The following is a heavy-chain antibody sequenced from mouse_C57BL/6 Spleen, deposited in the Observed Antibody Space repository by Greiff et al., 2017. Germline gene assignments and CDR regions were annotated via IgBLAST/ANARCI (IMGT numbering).Heavy chain of an antibody. J-gene: IGHJ1*03. CDR1: GYSITSDY. V-gene: IGHV3-8*01. CDR2: ISYSGST. CDR3: ARKRGSLPDWYFEV. Sequence: DVKLQESGPGLAKPSQTLSLTCSATGYSITSDYWNWIRKFPGNKLEYMGYISYSGSTYYNPSLKSRISITRDTSKNQYYLQLNSVTTEDTDTYYCARKRGSLPDWYFEVWGTGTTVTVAS.